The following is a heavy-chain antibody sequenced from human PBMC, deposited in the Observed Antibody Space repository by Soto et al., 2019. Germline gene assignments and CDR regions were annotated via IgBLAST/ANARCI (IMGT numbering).Heavy chain of an antibody. J-gene: IGHJ6*02. CDR3: ARGQRNTAMLLSQYYYYGMDV. D-gene: IGHD5-18*01. CDR2: INHSGST. CDR1: GGSFSAHY. Sequence: SDTLSHINAVYGGSFSAHYWSWIRQPPGKGLEWIGEINHSGSTNYNPSPKSRVTISVDTSKNQFSLKLSSVTAADTAVYYCARGQRNTAMLLSQYYYYGMDVWGQGTTVT. V-gene: IGHV4-34*01.